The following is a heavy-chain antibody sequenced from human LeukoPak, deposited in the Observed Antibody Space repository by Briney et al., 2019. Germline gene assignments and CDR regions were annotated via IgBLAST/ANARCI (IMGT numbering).Heavy chain of an antibody. CDR1: GGSISSYY. CDR2: IYYSGST. CDR3: ARSILTGSPFYGMDV. V-gene: IGHV4-59*08. D-gene: IGHD3-9*01. Sequence: SETLSLTCTVSGGSISSYYWSWIRQPPGKGLEWIGYIYYSGSTNYNPSLKSRVTISVDTSKNQFSLKLSSVTAADTAVFYCARSILTGSPFYGMDVWGQGTTLTVSS. J-gene: IGHJ6*02.